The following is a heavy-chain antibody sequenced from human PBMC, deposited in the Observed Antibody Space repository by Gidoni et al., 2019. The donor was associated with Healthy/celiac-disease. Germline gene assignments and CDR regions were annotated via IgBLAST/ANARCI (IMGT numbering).Heavy chain of an antibody. CDR1: GYSISSGYY. CDR3: ARYSSGYYYDY. D-gene: IGHD3-22*01. J-gene: IGHJ4*02. CDR2: IYHSGST. Sequence: QVQLQESGPGLVKPSETLSLTCTVSGYSISSGYYWGWLRQPPGKGLEWIGSIYHSGSTYYNPSLKSRVTISVDTSKNQFSLKLSSVTAADTAVYYCARYSSGYYYDYWGQGTLVTVSS. V-gene: IGHV4-38-2*02.